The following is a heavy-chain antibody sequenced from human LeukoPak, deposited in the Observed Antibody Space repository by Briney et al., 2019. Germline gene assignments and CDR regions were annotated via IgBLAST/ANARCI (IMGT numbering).Heavy chain of an antibody. V-gene: IGHV4-59*05. CDR1: TDSISSYY. CDR3: ARKAYSYGYALDS. D-gene: IGHD5-18*01. CDR2: IYYSGST. Sequence: SETLSLTCTVSTDSISSYYWTWIRQPPGKGLEWIGSIYYSGSTYYNPSLKSRVTISVDTSKNQFSLKLSSVTAADTAVYYCARKAYSYGYALDSWGQGTLVTVSS. J-gene: IGHJ4*02.